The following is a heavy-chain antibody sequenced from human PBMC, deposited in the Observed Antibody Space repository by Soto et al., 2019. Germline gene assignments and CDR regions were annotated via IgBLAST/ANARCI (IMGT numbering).Heavy chain of an antibody. J-gene: IGHJ4*02. V-gene: IGHV1-18*01. Sequence: QVQLVQSGAEVKKPGASVKVSCKASGYTFTSHGITWVRQAPGQGLEWMGWISAEYGNTNYAQNLQGRVTMTRDTSTNTAYMEMRSLRSADTAVYYCARGLLGGYDAILGYWGQGTLVTVSS. CDR3: ARGLLGGYDAILGY. CDR2: ISAEYGNT. D-gene: IGHD5-12*01. CDR1: GYTFTSHG.